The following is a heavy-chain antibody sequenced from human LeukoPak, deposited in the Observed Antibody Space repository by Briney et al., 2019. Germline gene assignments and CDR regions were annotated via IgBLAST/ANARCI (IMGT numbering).Heavy chain of an antibody. V-gene: IGHV3-30*02. CDR1: GFTFSSYG. CDR3: AKDYSYGPYYMDV. D-gene: IGHD5-18*01. Sequence: GGSLRLSCAASGFTFSSYGMHWVRRAPGKGLEWVAVIWYGGSNKYYADSVKGRFTISRDNSKNTLYLQMNSLRAEDTAVYYCAKDYSYGPYYMDVWGKGTTVTVSS. CDR2: IWYGGSNK. J-gene: IGHJ6*03.